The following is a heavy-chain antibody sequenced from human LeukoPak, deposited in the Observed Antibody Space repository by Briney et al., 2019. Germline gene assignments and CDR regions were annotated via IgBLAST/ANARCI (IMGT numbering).Heavy chain of an antibody. D-gene: IGHD1-26*01. CDR2: IYYSGTT. Sequence: SETLSLTCTVSGGSVSSGSYYWSWIRQHPGKGLEWIGYIYYSGTTYYNPSLKSRVSISLDTSKNQFSLRLSSVTVADTAVYYCAGGPDRAKVGYWGQGALVTVSS. CDR3: AGGPDRAKVGY. V-gene: IGHV4-31*03. CDR1: GGSVSSGSYY. J-gene: IGHJ4*02.